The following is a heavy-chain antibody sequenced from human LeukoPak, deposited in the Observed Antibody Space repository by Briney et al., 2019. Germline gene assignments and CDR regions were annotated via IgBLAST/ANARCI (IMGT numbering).Heavy chain of an antibody. CDR3: ARSLLGYCSGGSCLSGNWFDP. J-gene: IGHJ5*02. D-gene: IGHD2-15*01. V-gene: IGHV4-61*02. Sequence: PSQTLSLTCTVSGDSISSDDYYWSWIRQPAGKGLEWIGRFSASGNSNYNPSLKSRLTISVDRSKNQFSLKLSSVTAADTAVYYCARSLLGYCSGGSCLSGNWFDPWGQGTLVTVSS. CDR1: GDSISSDDYY. CDR2: FSASGNS.